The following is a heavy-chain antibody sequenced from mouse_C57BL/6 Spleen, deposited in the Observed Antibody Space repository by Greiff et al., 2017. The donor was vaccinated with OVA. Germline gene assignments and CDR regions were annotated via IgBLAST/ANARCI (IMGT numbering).Heavy chain of an antibody. CDR3: ARSYYGSSGLYAMDY. D-gene: IGHD1-1*01. CDR2: IYPGSGNT. CDR1: GYTFTDYY. J-gene: IGHJ4*01. V-gene: IGHV1-76*01. Sequence: QVQLKQSGAELVRPGASVKLSCMASGYTFTDYYINWVKQRPGQGLEWIARIYPGSGNTYYNEKFKGKATLTAEKSSSTAYMQLSSLTSEDSAVYFCARSYYGSSGLYAMDYWGQGTSVTVSS.